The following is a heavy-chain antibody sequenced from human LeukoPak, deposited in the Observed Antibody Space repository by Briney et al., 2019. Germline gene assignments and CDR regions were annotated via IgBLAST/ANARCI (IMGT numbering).Heavy chain of an antibody. J-gene: IGHJ5*02. V-gene: IGHV2-5*02. CDR3: AHRHLMTTVTAYNWFDP. CDR1: GFSLSTSGVG. Sequence: SGPTLVKPTQTLTLTCTFSGFSLSTSGVGVGWIRQPPGKALEWLALIYWDDDKRYSPSLKSRLTITKHTSKNQVVITMTNMDPVDTATYSCAHRHLMTTVTAYNWFDPWGQGTLVTVSS. D-gene: IGHD4-17*01. CDR2: IYWDDDK.